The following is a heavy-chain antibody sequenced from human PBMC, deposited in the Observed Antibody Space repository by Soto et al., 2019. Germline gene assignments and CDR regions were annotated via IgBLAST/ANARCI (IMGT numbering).Heavy chain of an antibody. J-gene: IGHJ4*02. CDR2: ISDRGDRT. D-gene: IGHD3-10*01. V-gene: IGHV3-23*01. CDR1: GFTFSSYA. Sequence: EVQVLESGGGLVQPGGSLRLSCAASGFTFSSYAMNWVRQAPGKGLEWVSAISDRGDRTYFTDSVKGRFTISRDNSKNTLYLQMNSLRAEDTAVYYCVKSFRSGLLWFGELSTVDYWGQGTLVIVSS. CDR3: VKSFRSGLLWFGELSTVDY.